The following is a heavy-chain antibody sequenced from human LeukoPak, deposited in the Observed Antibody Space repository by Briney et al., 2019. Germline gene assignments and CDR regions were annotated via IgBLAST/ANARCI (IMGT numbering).Heavy chain of an antibody. V-gene: IGHV3-21*01. J-gene: IGHJ3*02. Sequence: GGSLRLSCAASGFTFSSYAMNWVRQAPGKGLEWVSSISSSSSYLYYGDSVKGRFTISRDNAKNSLFLQMNSLRAEDTAVYYCAKESSSRPEDAFDIWGQGTMVTVSS. CDR1: GFTFSSYA. D-gene: IGHD6-13*01. CDR3: AKESSSRPEDAFDI. CDR2: ISSSSSYL.